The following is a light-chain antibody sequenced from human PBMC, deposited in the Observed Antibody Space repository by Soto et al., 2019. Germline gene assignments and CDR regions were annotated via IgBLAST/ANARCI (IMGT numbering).Light chain of an antibody. V-gene: IGKV3-20*01. Sequence: EIVLTQSPGTLSLSPGERATLSCRASQSASSNYLAWYQQKPGQAPRLLIYAASTRATGIPDRFSGSGSGTHFTLTISRLEPEDFSVYYCQQYGMSPPLIFGGGTKVEIK. CDR3: QQYGMSPPLI. CDR1: QSASSNY. CDR2: AAS. J-gene: IGKJ4*01.